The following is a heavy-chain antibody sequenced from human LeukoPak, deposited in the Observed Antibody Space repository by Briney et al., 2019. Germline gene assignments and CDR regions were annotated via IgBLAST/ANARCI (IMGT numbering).Heavy chain of an antibody. V-gene: IGHV3-23*01. CDR1: GFTFSNYA. D-gene: IGHD1-26*01. J-gene: IGHJ6*02. CDR2: ISGSGSNT. CDR3: AKSQREACCYGMDV. Sequence: PGGSLRLSCTASGFTFSNYAMNWVRRAPGKGLEWVSAISGSGSNTYYTDSVKGRFTISRDNSKNSLYLQMNSLRPKDTAVYYCAKSQREACCYGMDVWGQGTTVTVS.